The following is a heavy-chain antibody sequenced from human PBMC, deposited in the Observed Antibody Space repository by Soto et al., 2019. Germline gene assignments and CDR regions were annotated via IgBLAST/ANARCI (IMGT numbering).Heavy chain of an antibody. CDR1: GFTFSNDY. V-gene: IGHV3-11*01. CDR2: ISSSPGTI. D-gene: IGHD6-13*01. CDR3: ARGTYRSKTDFDY. J-gene: IGHJ4*02. Sequence: GGSLRLSCAASGFTFSNDYMTWIRQAPGGGLEWVSYISSSPGTISYANSVKGRFTISMDNAQNSLYLQMTSLRAEDTAVYYCARGTYRSKTDFDYWGQGALVTVSS.